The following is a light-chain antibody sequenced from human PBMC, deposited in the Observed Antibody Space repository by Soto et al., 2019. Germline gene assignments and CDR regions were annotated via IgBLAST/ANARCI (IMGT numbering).Light chain of an antibody. Sequence: EIVLTQSPATLSLSPGERATLSCRASQSVSSYLAWYQQRPSQAPRLLIYDVSNGATGIPARFSGSGSGTDFTLTISSLEPEDFAVYYCQQSSDWPLTFGGGTKVEIK. J-gene: IGKJ4*01. V-gene: IGKV3-11*01. CDR3: QQSSDWPLT. CDR2: DVS. CDR1: QSVSSY.